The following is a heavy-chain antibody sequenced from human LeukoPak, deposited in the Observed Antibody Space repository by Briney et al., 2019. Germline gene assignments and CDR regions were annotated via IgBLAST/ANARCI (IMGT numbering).Heavy chain of an antibody. CDR3: ARVGTMVRGVITPFDY. Sequence: SETLSLTCTVSGGSISSYYWSWIRQPPGKGLEWIGYIYYNGSTNYNPSLKSRVTISVDTSKNQFSLKLSSVTAADTAVYYCARVGTMVRGVITPFDYWGQGTLVTVSS. CDR2: IYYNGST. V-gene: IGHV4-59*01. D-gene: IGHD3-10*01. J-gene: IGHJ4*02. CDR1: GGSISSYY.